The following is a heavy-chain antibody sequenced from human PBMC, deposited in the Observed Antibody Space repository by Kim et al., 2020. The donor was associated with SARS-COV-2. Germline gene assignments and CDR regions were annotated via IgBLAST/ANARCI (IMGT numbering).Heavy chain of an antibody. Sequence: GGSLRLSCQASGFTFADMPMPWFPRAQGKGLGWVSVFIVGIVGLGNAASVKGRFTVSRDNAKNPLDLQMNSLRAEDTALYYCAKDMIRGYNDGALRGMDVWGQGTPVTVSS. D-gene: IGHD5-18*01. CDR1: GFTFADMP. CDR2: FIVGIVGL. CDR3: AKDMIRGYNDGALRGMDV. J-gene: IGHJ6*02. V-gene: IGHV3-9*01.